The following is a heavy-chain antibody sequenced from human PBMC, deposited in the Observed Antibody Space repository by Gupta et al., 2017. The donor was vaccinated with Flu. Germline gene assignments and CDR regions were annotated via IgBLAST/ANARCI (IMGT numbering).Heavy chain of an antibody. J-gene: IGHJ4*02. V-gene: IGHV3-33*06. CDR1: GSTFATNG. CDR2: RWHDGSNK. Sequence: VQLPESGGGAVQSGRPLRLSCAASGSTFATNGMPWVRQAPGKGLELVAVRWHDGSNKIYADSVRGRFTISRDNSQRTLYLQMNSLKVEDTAMYFCAKDQDREGGFDHWGQGALVTVSS. CDR3: AKDQDREGGFDH. D-gene: IGHD2-15*01.